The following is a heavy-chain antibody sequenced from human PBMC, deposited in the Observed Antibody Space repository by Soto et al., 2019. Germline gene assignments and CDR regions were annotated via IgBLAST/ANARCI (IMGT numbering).Heavy chain of an antibody. CDR2: INSDGSST. D-gene: IGHD2-8*01. J-gene: IGHJ6*02. V-gene: IGHV3-74*01. Sequence: AGGSLRLSCAASGFTFSSYWMHWVRQAPGKGLVWVSRINSDGSSTSYADSVKGRFTISRDNAKNTLYLQMNSLRAEDTAVYYCARGCTNGVCPIQSIYGMDVWGQGTTVTVSS. CDR3: ARGCTNGVCPIQSIYGMDV. CDR1: GFTFSSYW.